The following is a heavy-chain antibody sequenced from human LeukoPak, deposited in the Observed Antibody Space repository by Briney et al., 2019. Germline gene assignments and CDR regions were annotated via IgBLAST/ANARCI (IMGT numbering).Heavy chain of an antibody. J-gene: IGHJ4*02. Sequence: GGSLRLSCAASGFTFSRYGMHWVRQALGKGLEWVAVIWYDGSIKYYADSVKGRFTISKDNSKNTLYLQMNSLRAEDTAVYYCAKADEMNMDYWGQGTLVTVSS. CDR2: IWYDGSIK. V-gene: IGHV3-33*06. CDR3: AKADEMNMDY. D-gene: IGHD2/OR15-2a*01. CDR1: GFTFSRYG.